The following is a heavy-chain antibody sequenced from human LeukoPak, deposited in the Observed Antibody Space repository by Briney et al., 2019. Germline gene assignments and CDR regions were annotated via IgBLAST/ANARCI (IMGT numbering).Heavy chain of an antibody. Sequence: PGASLRLSCAASGFTFSSYTMNWVRQAPGKGLEWVANIKQDGSEKYYVDSVKGRFTISRDNAKNSLYLQMNSLRAEDTAVYYCARGQTTVTNWGQGTLVTVSS. CDR1: GFTFSSYT. D-gene: IGHD4-17*01. CDR3: ARGQTTVTN. J-gene: IGHJ4*02. V-gene: IGHV3-7*03. CDR2: IKQDGSEK.